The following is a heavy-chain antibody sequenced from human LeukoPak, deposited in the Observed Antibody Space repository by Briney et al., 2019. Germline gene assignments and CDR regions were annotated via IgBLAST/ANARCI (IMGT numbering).Heavy chain of an antibody. CDR1: GGSISSYY. V-gene: IGHV4-59*08. CDR3: ARQGDSGGNFFDD. CDR2: IYYSGST. D-gene: IGHD4-23*01. J-gene: IGHJ4*02. Sequence: SETLSLTCTVSGGSISSYYWSWIRQPPGKGLEWIGYIYYSGSTNYNPSLKSRVTISVDTSKNQFSLNLRSVTAADTAVYYCARQGDSGGNFFDDWGQGALVTVSS.